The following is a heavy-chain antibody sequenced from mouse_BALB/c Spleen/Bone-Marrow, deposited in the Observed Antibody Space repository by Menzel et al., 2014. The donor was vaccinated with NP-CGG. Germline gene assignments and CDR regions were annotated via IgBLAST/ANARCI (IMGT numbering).Heavy chain of an antibody. J-gene: IGHJ3*01. V-gene: IGHV1-85*01. CDR1: GYTFTSYD. D-gene: IGHD2-14*01. CDR3: ARNYRYAWFAY. CDR2: IFPGDGGT. Sequence: QVQLKHSGAELVKPGASVKLSCKASGYTFTSYDINWVRQRPEQGLEWIGWIFPGDGGTKCNEKFKGKATLTTDKSSSTAYMQLNRLTFEDSAVYFCARNYRYAWFAYWGQGTLVTVSA.